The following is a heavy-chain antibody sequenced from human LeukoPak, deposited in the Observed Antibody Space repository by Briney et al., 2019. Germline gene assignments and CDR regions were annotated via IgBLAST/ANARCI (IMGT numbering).Heavy chain of an antibody. V-gene: IGHV4-39*01. Sequence: SETLSLTCTVSGGSISSSGYSWGWIRQPPGKGLEWIGNINYSGSTYYNPSLRSRVTIFVDTSKNQFSLKVTSVTAADTAVYFCARRVTGDLRRFDYWGQGTLVTVSS. CDR2: INYSGST. J-gene: IGHJ4*02. CDR3: ARRVTGDLRRFDY. D-gene: IGHD7-27*01. CDR1: GGSISSSGYS.